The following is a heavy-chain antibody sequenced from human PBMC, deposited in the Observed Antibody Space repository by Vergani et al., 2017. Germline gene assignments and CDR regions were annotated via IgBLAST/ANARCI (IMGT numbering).Heavy chain of an antibody. CDR2: IYTSGST. CDR3: ARGGGVPAAKPRPHPLDY. CDR1: GGSLSSGSYY. V-gene: IGHV4-61*02. D-gene: IGHD2-2*01. J-gene: IGHJ4*02. Sequence: QVQLQESGPGLVKPSQTLSLTCTVSGGSLSSGSYYWSWIRQPAGKGLEWIGRIYTSGSTNYNPSLKSRVTISVDTSKNQFSLKLSSVTAADTAVYYCARGGGVPAAKPRPHPLDYWGQGTLVTVSS.